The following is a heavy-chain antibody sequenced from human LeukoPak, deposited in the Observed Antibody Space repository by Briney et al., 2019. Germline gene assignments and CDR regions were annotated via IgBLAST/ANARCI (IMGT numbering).Heavy chain of an antibody. CDR3: AKNEAPAATMDAFDI. CDR2: ISYGGSNK. J-gene: IGHJ3*02. D-gene: IGHD2-2*01. V-gene: IGHV3-30*18. CDR1: GFTFSSYG. Sequence: GGSLRLSCAASGFTFSSYGMHWVRQAPGKGLEWVAVISYGGSNKYYADSVKGRFTISRDNSKNTLYLQMNSLRAEDTAVYYCAKNEAPAATMDAFDIWGQGTMVTVSS.